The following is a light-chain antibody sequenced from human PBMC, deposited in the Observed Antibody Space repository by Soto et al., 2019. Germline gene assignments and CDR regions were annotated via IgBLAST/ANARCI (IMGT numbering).Light chain of an antibody. CDR2: RAS. Sequence: DIQMTQSPSTLSAAGGDRVTITCRASQSISSWLAWYQQKPGKAPKLLIYRASNLESGVPSRFTGSGSGTEFTLTISSLQPDDFATYYCQQYKSSILTFGPGTKVDIK. J-gene: IGKJ3*01. CDR1: QSISSW. V-gene: IGKV1-5*03. CDR3: QQYKSSILT.